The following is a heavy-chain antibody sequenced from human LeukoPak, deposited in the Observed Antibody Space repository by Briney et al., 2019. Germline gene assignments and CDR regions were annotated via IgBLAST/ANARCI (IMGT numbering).Heavy chain of an antibody. CDR1: GGSISSYY. CDR2: IYYSGST. J-gene: IGHJ6*03. V-gene: IGHV4-59*01. CDR3: ARGSPYYYYYIDV. D-gene: IGHD6-13*01. Sequence: SSETLSLTCTVSGGSISSYYWSWIRQPPGKGLEWIGYIYYSGSTNYNPSLKSRVTISVDTSKNQFSLKLSSVTAADTAVYYCARGSPYYYYYIDVWGKGTTVTVSS.